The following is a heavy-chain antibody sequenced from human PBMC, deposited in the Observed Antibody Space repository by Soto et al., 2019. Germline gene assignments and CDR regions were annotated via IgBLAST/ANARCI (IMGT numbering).Heavy chain of an antibody. Sequence: PGGSLRLSCAASGFTFSSYELIWVRQAPGMGLEWVSYISNTGYNIHYADSVKGRFTISRDNAKNLLFLQMNSLRAEDTAVYYCARVSQSFIEYFQHWGQGTLVTVPQ. D-gene: IGHD3-16*02. V-gene: IGHV3-48*03. CDR2: ISNTGYNI. CDR1: GFTFSSYE. CDR3: ARVSQSFIEYFQH. J-gene: IGHJ1*01.